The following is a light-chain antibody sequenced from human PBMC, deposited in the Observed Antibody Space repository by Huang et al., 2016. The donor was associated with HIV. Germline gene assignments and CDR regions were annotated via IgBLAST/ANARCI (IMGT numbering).Light chain of an antibody. CDR2: TAS. V-gene: IGKV1-39*01. Sequence: DIHMTQSPSSLSASVGDRVTITCWASENIGKYLNWYQQNPGKAPKVLIYTASSLQSGVTSRFSGSGSGTEFILTISSLQPEDSATYYCQQSYSMPWTFGQGTKVEVK. J-gene: IGKJ1*01. CDR1: ENIGKY. CDR3: QQSYSMPWT.